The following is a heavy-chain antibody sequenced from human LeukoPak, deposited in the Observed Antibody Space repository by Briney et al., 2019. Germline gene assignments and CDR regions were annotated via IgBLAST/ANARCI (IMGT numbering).Heavy chain of an antibody. CDR2: IYTSGGT. Sequence: SETLSLTCTVPVGSISGYYWSWIRQPAGKGLEWIGRIYTSGGTIYNPSLKNRVTMSIDTSKTQFFLKLSSVAAADTAVYYCARDPYYYDSSGYYSWYFDLWGRGTLVTVSS. J-gene: IGHJ2*01. CDR3: ARDPYYYDSSGYYSWYFDL. V-gene: IGHV4-4*07. CDR1: VGSISGYY. D-gene: IGHD3-22*01.